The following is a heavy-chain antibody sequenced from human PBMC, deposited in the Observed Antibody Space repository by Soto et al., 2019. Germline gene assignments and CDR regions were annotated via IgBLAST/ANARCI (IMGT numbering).Heavy chain of an antibody. Sequence: QVQLVESGGGVVQPGRSLRLSCAASGFTFSSYGMHWVRQAPGKGLEWVAVISYDGSNKYYADSVKGRFTISRDNSKNTMYLQMNSLRAEDTAVYYCAKARDIVVVVAAFDYWGQGTLVTVSS. D-gene: IGHD2-15*01. CDR1: GFTFSSYG. J-gene: IGHJ4*02. CDR2: ISYDGSNK. V-gene: IGHV3-30*18. CDR3: AKARDIVVVVAAFDY.